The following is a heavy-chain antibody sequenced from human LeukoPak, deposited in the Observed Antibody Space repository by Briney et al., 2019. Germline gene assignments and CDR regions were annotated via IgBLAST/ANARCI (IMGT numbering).Heavy chain of an antibody. V-gene: IGHV1-2*02. J-gene: IGHJ5*02. Sequence: ASVEVSCKASGYTFTGYYMHWVRQAPGQGLEWMGWINPNSGGTNYAQKFQGGVTMTRDTSISTAYMELSRLRSDDTAVYYCARFSSGWYGNWFDPWGQGTLVTVSS. CDR1: GYTFTGYY. CDR2: INPNSGGT. D-gene: IGHD6-19*01. CDR3: ARFSSGWYGNWFDP.